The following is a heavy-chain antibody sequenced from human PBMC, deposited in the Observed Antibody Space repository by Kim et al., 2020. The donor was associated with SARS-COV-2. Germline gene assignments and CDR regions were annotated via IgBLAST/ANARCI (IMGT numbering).Heavy chain of an antibody. D-gene: IGHD3-10*01. CDR2: IWYDGSNK. CDR3: AREGRFRELSCRDY. J-gene: IGHJ4*02. Sequence: GGSLRLSCAASGFTFSSYGMHWVRQAPGKGLEWVAVIWYDGSNKYYADSVKGRFTISRDNSKNTLYLQMNSLRAEDTAVYYCAREGRFRELSCRDYWGQGTLVTVPS. V-gene: IGHV3-33*01. CDR1: GFTFSSYG.